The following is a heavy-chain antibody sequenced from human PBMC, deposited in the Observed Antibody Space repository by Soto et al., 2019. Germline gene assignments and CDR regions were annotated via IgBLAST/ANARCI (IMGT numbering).Heavy chain of an antibody. V-gene: IGHV4-59*01. D-gene: IGHD3-22*01. J-gene: IGHJ6*02. CDR3: ARERGYCYDSSGYPHYYYYYGMDV. CDR2: IYYSGST. Sequence: PSETLSLTCTVSGGSISSYYWSWIRQPPGKGLEWIGYIYYSGSTNYNPSLKSRVTISVDTSKNQFSLKLSSVTAADTAVYYCARERGYCYDSSGYPHYYYYYGMDVWGQGTTVTVSS. CDR1: GGSISSYY.